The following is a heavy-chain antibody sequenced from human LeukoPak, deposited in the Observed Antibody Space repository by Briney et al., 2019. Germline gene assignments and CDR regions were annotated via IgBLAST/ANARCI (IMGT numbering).Heavy chain of an antibody. CDR1: VFTFDDYS. Sequence: GRSLRLSCAASVFTFDDYSMHWVRQAPWKGLEWVSGISWNSGSIGYADSVKGRFTISRDNAKNSLYLQMNSLRAEDTALYYCAKDISSSWHMFDYWGQGTLVTVSS. V-gene: IGHV3-9*01. J-gene: IGHJ4*02. CDR3: AKDISSSWHMFDY. D-gene: IGHD6-13*01. CDR2: ISWNSGSI.